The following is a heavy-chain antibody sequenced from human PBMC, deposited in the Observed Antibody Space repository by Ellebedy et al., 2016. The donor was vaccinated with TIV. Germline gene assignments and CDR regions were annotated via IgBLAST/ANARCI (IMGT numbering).Heavy chain of an antibody. V-gene: IGHV3-9*01. CDR3: ARDLGGSSDFWSGYPTYYYYGMDV. CDR1: GFPFDDYA. J-gene: IGHJ6*02. CDR2: ISWNSGSI. Sequence: SLKISXAASGFPFDDYAMHCVRQAPGTGLEWVSGISWNSGSIGYADSVKCRFTISRDNSKNTLYLQMNSLRAEDTAVYYCARDLGGSSDFWSGYPTYYYYGMDVWGQGTTVTVSS. D-gene: IGHD3-3*01.